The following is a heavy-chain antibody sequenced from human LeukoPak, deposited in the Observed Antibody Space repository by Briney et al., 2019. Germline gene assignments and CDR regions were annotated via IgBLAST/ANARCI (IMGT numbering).Heavy chain of an antibody. J-gene: IGHJ4*02. Sequence: GGSLRLPCAASGFTFDDHGMSWIRQAPGKGLEWVSYISSSGSTIYYADSVKGRFTISRDNAKNSLYLQMNSLRAEDTAVYYCARDMREGYYYDSSAGFDYWGQGTLVTVSS. CDR1: GFTFDDHG. CDR3: ARDMREGYYYDSSAGFDY. CDR2: ISSSGSTI. V-gene: IGHV3-11*04. D-gene: IGHD3-22*01.